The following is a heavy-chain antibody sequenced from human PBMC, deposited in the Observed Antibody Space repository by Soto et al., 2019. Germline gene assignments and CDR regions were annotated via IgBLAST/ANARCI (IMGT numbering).Heavy chain of an antibody. CDR2: FSGRAGSA. Sequence: PGGSLRLSCAASGFTFSSYAMSWVRQAPGKGLEWVSTFSGRAGSAYYSDSVKGRFTISRDNSKNTLSLQMNSLRVDDTAVYYCARAYCAAVGCPGLDYWGQGTLVTVSS. J-gene: IGHJ4*02. V-gene: IGHV3-23*01. D-gene: IGHD2-21*01. CDR3: ARAYCAAVGCPGLDY. CDR1: GFTFSSYA.